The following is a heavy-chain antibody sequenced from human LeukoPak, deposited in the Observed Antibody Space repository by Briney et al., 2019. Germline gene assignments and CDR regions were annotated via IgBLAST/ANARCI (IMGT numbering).Heavy chain of an antibody. CDR3: ARESGGSGSFGDY. V-gene: IGHV3-48*01. D-gene: IGHD1-26*01. J-gene: IGHJ4*02. CDR2: ISSSSSTI. Sequence: PGGSLRLSCAASGFTFSSYSMNWVRQAPGKGLERVSYISSSSSTIYYADSVKGRFTISRDNAKNSLYLQMNSLRAEDTAVYYCARESGGSGSFGDYWGQGTLVTVSS. CDR1: GFTFSSYS.